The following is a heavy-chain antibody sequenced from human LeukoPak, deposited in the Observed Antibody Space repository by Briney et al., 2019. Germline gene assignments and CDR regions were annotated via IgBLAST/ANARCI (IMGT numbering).Heavy chain of an antibody. J-gene: IGHJ4*02. D-gene: IGHD5-12*01. CDR1: GFTFSDYY. CDR3: ASSGYSGYEFDY. V-gene: IGHV3-11*01. Sequence: GGSLRLSCAAFGFTFSDYYMSWIRQAPGKGLEWVSYISSSGSTIYYADSVKGRFTISRDNAKNSLYLQMNSLRAEDTAVYYCASSGYSGYEFDYWGQGTLVTVSS. CDR2: ISSSGSTI.